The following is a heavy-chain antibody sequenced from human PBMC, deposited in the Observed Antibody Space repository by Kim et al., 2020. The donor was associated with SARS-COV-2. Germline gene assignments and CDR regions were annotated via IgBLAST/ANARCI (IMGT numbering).Heavy chain of an antibody. Sequence: GGSLRLSCAASGFTFINAWMNWVRQAPGKGLEWVGRIKSKTDGGTTDYAAPVKGRFTISRDDSKDTLFLQMTSLETDDTAVYYCTTVFGTYIRGFFDYWGQGTLVSVSS. CDR1: GFTFINAW. V-gene: IGHV3-15*01. D-gene: IGHD1-26*01. CDR2: IKSKTDGGTT. CDR3: TTVFGTYIRGFFDY. J-gene: IGHJ4*02.